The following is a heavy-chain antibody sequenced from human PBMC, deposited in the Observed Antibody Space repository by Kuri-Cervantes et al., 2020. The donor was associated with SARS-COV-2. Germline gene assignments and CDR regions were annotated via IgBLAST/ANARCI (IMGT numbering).Heavy chain of an antibody. CDR3: AKDREYSSSIGQVDY. CDR1: GFTFSSYA. Sequence: GESLKISFAASGFTFSSYAMSWVRQAPGKGLEWVTAISGSGGSTYYPDSVKGRFTISRDNSENTLYLQMNSLRAEDTAVYYCAKDREYSSSIGQVDYWGQGTLVTVSS. D-gene: IGHD6-6*01. CDR2: ISGSGGST. J-gene: IGHJ4*02. V-gene: IGHV3-23*01.